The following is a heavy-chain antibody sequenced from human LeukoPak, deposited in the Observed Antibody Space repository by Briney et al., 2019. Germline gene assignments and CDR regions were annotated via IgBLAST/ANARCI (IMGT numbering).Heavy chain of an antibody. CDR2: INPNSGGT. D-gene: IGHD3-10*01. Sequence: ASVKVSYKASGYTFTGYYMHWVRQAPGQGLEWMGWINPNSGGTKYAQKFQGRVTMTRDTSISTAYMELSRLRSDDTAVYYCACITVRDDSYWGQGTLVTVSS. V-gene: IGHV1-2*02. J-gene: IGHJ4*02. CDR1: GYTFTGYY. CDR3: ACITVRDDSY.